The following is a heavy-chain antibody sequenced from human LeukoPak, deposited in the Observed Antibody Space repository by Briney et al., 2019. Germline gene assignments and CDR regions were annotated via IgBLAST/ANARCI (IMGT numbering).Heavy chain of an antibody. CDR2: ISYDGSNK. Sequence: GGSLRLSCAASGFTFSSYAMHWVRQAPGKGLEWVAVISYDGSNKYYADSVKGRFTISRDNSKNTLYLQMNSLRAEDTAVYYCARDNSVRDEAWWFSPWGQGTLVTVSS. V-gene: IGHV3-30*04. D-gene: IGHD5-24*01. J-gene: IGHJ5*02. CDR1: GFTFSSYA. CDR3: ARDNSVRDEAWWFSP.